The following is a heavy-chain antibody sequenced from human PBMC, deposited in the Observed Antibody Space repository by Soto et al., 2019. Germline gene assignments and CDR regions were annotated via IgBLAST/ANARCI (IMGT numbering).Heavy chain of an antibody. V-gene: IGHV1-18*01. J-gene: IGHJ4*02. CDR3: VRLGDRYGYRGSYYVDY. Sequence: QVQLVQSGAEVKKPGASVKVSCKASGYTFTNYGISWVRQATGQGLEWVGWNGAYNGNTDYAQKVQGRVTMTADTSTSTAYMELRSLRYDDPALYSCVRLGDRYGYRGSYYVDYCGQGNLVTVSS. CDR2: NGAYNGNT. D-gene: IGHD5-18*01. CDR1: GYTFTNYG.